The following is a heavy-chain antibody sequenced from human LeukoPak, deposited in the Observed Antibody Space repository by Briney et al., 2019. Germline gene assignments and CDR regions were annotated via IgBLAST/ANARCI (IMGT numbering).Heavy chain of an antibody. CDR2: IYIGGST. CDR1: GFTVSGNY. CDR3: ARKAGGSYTFDY. V-gene: IGHV3-66*01. Sequence: GGSLRLSCAASGFTVSGNYMSWVRQAPGKGLEWVSVIYIGGSTYYADSAKGRFTISRDNSKNTVYLQMNSLRAGDTAVYYCARKAGGSYTFDYWGQGTLVTVSS. J-gene: IGHJ4*02. D-gene: IGHD2-8*01.